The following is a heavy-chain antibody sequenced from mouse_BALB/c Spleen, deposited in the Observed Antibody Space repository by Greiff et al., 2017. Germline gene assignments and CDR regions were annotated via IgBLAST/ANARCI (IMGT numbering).Heavy chain of an antibody. CDR2: ISSGGGNT. D-gene: IGHD2-2*01. CDR3: ARRGGYDYFNY. CDR1: GFTFSSYT. Sequence: EVQVVESGGGLVKPGGSLKLSCAASGFTFSSYTMSWVRQTPEKRLEWVATISSGGGNTYYPDSVKGRFTISRDNAKNNLYLQMSSLRSEDTALYYCARRGGYDYFNYWGQGTTLTVSS. J-gene: IGHJ2*01. V-gene: IGHV5-9*03.